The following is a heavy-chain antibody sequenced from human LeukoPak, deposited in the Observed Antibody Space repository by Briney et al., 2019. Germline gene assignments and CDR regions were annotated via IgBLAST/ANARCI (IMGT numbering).Heavy chain of an antibody. J-gene: IGHJ4*02. CDR2: INHSGST. CDR3: ARGLPRITIFGVVNKFDY. V-gene: IGHV4-34*01. Sequence: SETLSLTCAVYGGSFSGYYWSWIRQPPGKGLEWIGEINHSGSTNYNPSLKSRVAISVDTSKNQFSLKLSSVTAADTAVYYCARGLPRITIFGVVNKFDYWGQGTLVTVSS. D-gene: IGHD3-3*01. CDR1: GGSFSGYY.